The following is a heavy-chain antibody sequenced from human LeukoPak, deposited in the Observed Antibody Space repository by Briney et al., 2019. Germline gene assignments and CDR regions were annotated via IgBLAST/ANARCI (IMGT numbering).Heavy chain of an antibody. CDR1: GYTFTSYY. CDR2: INPSGGST. J-gene: IGHJ4*02. D-gene: IGHD1-26*01. V-gene: IGHV1-46*01. Sequence: GASVKVSCKASGYTFTSYYMHWVRQAPGQGLEWMGIINPSGGSTNYAQKFQGRVTITADESTSTAYMELSSLRSEDTAVYYCAREFSGATPLFDYWGQGTLVTVSS. CDR3: AREFSGATPLFDY.